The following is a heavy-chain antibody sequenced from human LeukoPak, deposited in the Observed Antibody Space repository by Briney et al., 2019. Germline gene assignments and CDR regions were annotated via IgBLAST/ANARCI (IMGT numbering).Heavy chain of an antibody. Sequence: PSETLSLTCGVSGYSLSSGYYWGWIRQPPGKGLEWIGSIYHSGHTYRNPSLKSRVTMSVDTSKNQFSLKLTSGIAADTAVYYCARAYYDILTGYPPDAFDIWGQGTMVTVSS. CDR1: GYSLSSGYY. V-gene: IGHV4-38-2*01. J-gene: IGHJ3*02. CDR3: ARAYYDILTGYPPDAFDI. D-gene: IGHD3-9*01. CDR2: IYHSGHT.